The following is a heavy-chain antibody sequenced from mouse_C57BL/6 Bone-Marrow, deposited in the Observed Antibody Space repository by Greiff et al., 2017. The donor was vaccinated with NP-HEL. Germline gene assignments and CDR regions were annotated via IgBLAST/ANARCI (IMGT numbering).Heavy chain of an antibody. CDR3: TTQVMDY. V-gene: IGHV14-4*01. Sequence: VHVKQSGAELVRPGASVKLSCTASGFNIKDDYMHWVKQRPEQGLEWIGWIDPENGDTEYASKFQGKATITADTSSNTAYLQLSSLTSEDTAVYYCTTQVMDYWGQGTSVTVSS. CDR2: IDPENGDT. J-gene: IGHJ4*01. CDR1: GFNIKDDY.